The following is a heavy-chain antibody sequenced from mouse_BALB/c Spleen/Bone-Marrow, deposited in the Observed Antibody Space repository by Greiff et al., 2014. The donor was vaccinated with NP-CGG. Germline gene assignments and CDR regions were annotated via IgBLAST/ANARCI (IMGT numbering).Heavy chain of an antibody. V-gene: IGHV1-77*01. CDR1: GYTFTDYY. CDR3: ARREYGNGGFAY. Sequence: VQLQQSGAELARPGASVKLSCKASGYTFTDYYINWVKQWTGQGLEWIGEIYPGSGNTYYNEKFKGKATLTADKSSSTAYMQLSSLTSEDSAVYFCARREYGNGGFAYWGQGTLVTVSA. CDR2: IYPGSGNT. D-gene: IGHD2-10*02. J-gene: IGHJ3*01.